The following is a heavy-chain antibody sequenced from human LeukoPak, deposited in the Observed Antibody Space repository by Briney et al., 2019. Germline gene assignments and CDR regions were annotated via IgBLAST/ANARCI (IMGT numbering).Heavy chain of an antibody. V-gene: IGHV3-9*01. CDR3: AKGRYYYGSGSSQHFDY. D-gene: IGHD3-10*01. CDR2: ISWNSGSI. J-gene: IGHJ4*02. CDR1: EFTIDDYA. Sequence: GGSLRLSCAASEFTIDDYAMHWVRQAPGKGLEWGSGISWNSGSIGYADSVKGRFTISRDNAKNSLYLQMNSLRAEDTALYYCAKGRYYYGSGSSQHFDYWGQGTLVTVSS.